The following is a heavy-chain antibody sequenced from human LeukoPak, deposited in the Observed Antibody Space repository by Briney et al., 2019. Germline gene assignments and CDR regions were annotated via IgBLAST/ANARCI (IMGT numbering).Heavy chain of an antibody. Sequence: GGSLRLSCAASGFTFSSYVMSWVRQAPGKGLEWVSAISGGGGSTYYADSVKGRFTISRDNSKNTLYLQMNSLRAEDTAVYYCAKPRLRTAAAPYFDYWGQGTLVTVSS. D-gene: IGHD2-2*01. CDR2: ISGGGGST. CDR1: GFTFSSYV. V-gene: IGHV3-23*01. CDR3: AKPRLRTAAAPYFDY. J-gene: IGHJ4*02.